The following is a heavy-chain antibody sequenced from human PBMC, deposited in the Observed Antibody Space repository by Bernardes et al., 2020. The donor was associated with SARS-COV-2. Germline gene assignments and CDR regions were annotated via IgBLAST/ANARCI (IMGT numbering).Heavy chain of an antibody. CDR1: GGSISSGGYY. V-gene: IGHV4-31*03. J-gene: IGHJ4*02. CDR3: ARARSTMIVVVNHFDY. Sequence: SETLSLTCTVSGGSISSGGYYWSWIRQHPGKGLEWIGYIYYSGSTYYNPSLKSRVTISVDTSKNQFSLKLSSVTAADTAVYYCARARSTMIVVVNHFDYWGQGTLVTVSS. CDR2: IYYSGST. D-gene: IGHD3-22*01.